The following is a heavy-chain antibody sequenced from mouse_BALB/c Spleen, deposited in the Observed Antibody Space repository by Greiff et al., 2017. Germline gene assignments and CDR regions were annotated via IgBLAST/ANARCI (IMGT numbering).Heavy chain of an antibody. CDR2: IRSKSNNYAT. Sequence: DAGGGLVQPKGSLKLSCAASGFTFNTYAMNWVRQAPGKGLEWVARIRSKSNNYATYYADSVKDRFTISRDDSQSMLYLQMNNLKTEDTAMYYCVRHPETARAPDYYAMDYWGQGTSVTVSS. D-gene: IGHD3-2*01. CDR1: GFTFNTYA. V-gene: IGHV10-1*02. CDR3: VRHPETARAPDYYAMDY. J-gene: IGHJ4*01.